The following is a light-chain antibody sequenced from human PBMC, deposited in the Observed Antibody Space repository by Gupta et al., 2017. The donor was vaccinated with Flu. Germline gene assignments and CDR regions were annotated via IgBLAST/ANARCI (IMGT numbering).Light chain of an antibody. Sequence: DIQMTQSPSSLSASVGDRVTITCRASQGMRNALGWYQQKPGKAPKRLIYAASSLQSGVPSRFSGSASGTEFTLTISSLQPEDFASYYCLQYSTYPWTFGQETKVEVK. CDR3: LQYSTYPWT. J-gene: IGKJ1*01. CDR1: QGMRNA. V-gene: IGKV1-17*01. CDR2: AAS.